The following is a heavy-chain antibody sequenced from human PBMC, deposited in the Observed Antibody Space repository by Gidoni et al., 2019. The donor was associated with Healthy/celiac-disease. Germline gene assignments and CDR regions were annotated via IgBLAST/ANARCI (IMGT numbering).Heavy chain of an antibody. Sequence: EVQLVESGGGLVQPGGSLRLSCSASGFPFSTYAMHSFRPVPGKGLEYVSAISSNGGSTYYADSVKGRFTISRDNSKNTLYLQMSSLRAEDTAVYYCVKEGPQWERTPRDTPNYYYYGMDVWGQGTTVTVSS. CDR2: ISSNGGST. CDR3: VKEGPQWERTPRDTPNYYYYGMDV. V-gene: IGHV3-64D*06. J-gene: IGHJ6*02. CDR1: GFPFSTYA. D-gene: IGHD1-26*01.